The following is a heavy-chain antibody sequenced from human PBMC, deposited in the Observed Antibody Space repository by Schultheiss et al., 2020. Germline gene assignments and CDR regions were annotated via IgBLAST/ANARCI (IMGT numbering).Heavy chain of an antibody. V-gene: IGHV4-31*03. Sequence: SETLSLTCTVSGGSISSGGYYWSWIRQHPGKGLEWIGYIYYSGSTYYNPSLKSRVTISVDTSKNQFSLRLSSVTAADTAVYYCARAAFGGVLPDYWGQGTLVTVSS. J-gene: IGHJ4*02. CDR1: GGSISSGGYY. CDR3: ARAAFGGVLPDY. CDR2: IYYSGST. D-gene: IGHD3-16*01.